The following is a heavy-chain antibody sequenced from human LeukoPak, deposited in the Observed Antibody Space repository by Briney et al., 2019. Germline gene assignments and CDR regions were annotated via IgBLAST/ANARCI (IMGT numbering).Heavy chain of an antibody. Sequence: KPSQTLSLTCTVSGGSISSGGYYWSWIRQHPGKGLEWIGHIYYSGSTYYNPSLKSRVTISVDTSKNQFSLKLSSVTAADTAVYYCARGGGSMVRGVIPRYGMDVWGKGTTVTVSS. V-gene: IGHV4-31*03. D-gene: IGHD3-10*01. CDR3: ARGGGSMVRGVIPRYGMDV. CDR2: IYYSGST. CDR1: GGSISSGGYY. J-gene: IGHJ6*04.